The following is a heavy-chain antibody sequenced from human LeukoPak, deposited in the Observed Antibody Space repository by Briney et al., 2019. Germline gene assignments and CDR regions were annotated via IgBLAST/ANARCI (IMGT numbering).Heavy chain of an antibody. Sequence: PGGSLRLSCAASGFTFSSYAMHWVRQAPGKGLEWVAVISYDGSNKYYADSVKGRFTISRDNSKNTLYLQMNSLRAEDTAVYYCARVTGNWGYFDYWGQGTLVTVSS. J-gene: IGHJ4*02. CDR3: ARVTGNWGYFDY. D-gene: IGHD7-27*01. CDR2: ISYDGSNK. CDR1: GFTFSSYA. V-gene: IGHV3-30-3*01.